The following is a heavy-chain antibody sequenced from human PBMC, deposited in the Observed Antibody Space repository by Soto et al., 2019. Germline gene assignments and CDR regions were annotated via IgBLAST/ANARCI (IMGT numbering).Heavy chain of an antibody. D-gene: IGHD4-17*01. CDR2: ISSSSSYI. CDR1: GFTFSSFT. J-gene: IGHJ6*02. Sequence: VQLVESGGGLVKPGGSLRLSCAASGFTFSSFTMNWVRQAPGKGLEWVASISSSSSYIYYVDSVKGRFTISRDNAKNSLYLQMNSLRAEDTAVYYCARPQYVDYGGYYFYGMDVWGQGTTVTVSS. V-gene: IGHV3-21*01. CDR3: ARPQYVDYGGYYFYGMDV.